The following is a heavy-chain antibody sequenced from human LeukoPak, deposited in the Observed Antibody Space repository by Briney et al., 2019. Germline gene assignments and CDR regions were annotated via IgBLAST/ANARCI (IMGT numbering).Heavy chain of an antibody. CDR1: GFTFTSYW. V-gene: IGHV3-7*03. Sequence: GGSLRLSCAASGFTFTSYWMSWVRQAPGKGLEWVASIKDGGSVKYYVDSVKGRFTISRDNAKNSLHLQMDSLRAEDTAVYYCARIQLFHGDFDYWGQGTPVTVSS. D-gene: IGHD3-10*02. CDR3: ARIQLFHGDFDY. J-gene: IGHJ4*02. CDR2: IKDGGSVK.